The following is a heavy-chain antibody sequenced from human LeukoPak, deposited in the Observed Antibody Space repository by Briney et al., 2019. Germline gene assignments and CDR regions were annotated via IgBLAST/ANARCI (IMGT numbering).Heavy chain of an antibody. CDR1: GGTFSSYA. CDR2: IIPIFGTA. Sequence: SVKVSYKASGGTFSSYAISWVRQAPGQGLEWMGGIIPIFGTANYAQKFQGRVTITTDESTSTAYMELSSLRSEDTAVYYCARSGAVVVTAKLYYYYYYMDVWGKGTTVTVSS. D-gene: IGHD2-21*02. CDR3: ARSGAVVVTAKLYYYYYYMDV. J-gene: IGHJ6*03. V-gene: IGHV1-69*05.